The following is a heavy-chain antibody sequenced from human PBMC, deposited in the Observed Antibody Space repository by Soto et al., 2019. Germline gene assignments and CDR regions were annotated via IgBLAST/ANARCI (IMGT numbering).Heavy chain of an antibody. CDR3: ARVNPMLQEILDY. D-gene: IGHD2-15*01. Sequence: NPSATLSLTCTVSGGSISSYYWSWIRQPPGKGLEWIGYIYYSGSTNYNPSLKSRVTISVDTSKNQFSLKLSSVTAADTAVYYCARVNPMLQEILDYWGQGTLVTVSS. V-gene: IGHV4-59*01. CDR1: GGSISSYY. CDR2: IYYSGST. J-gene: IGHJ4*02.